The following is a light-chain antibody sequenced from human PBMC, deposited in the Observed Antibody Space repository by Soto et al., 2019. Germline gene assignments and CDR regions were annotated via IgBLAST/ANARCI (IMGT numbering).Light chain of an antibody. CDR3: AAWDDNLNAYV. CDR2: LGD. J-gene: IGLJ1*01. V-gene: IGLV1-47*02. Sequence: QSVLTQPASVSLSPGQSITISCTGTSSDVGGYNYVYWYQHLPGTAPKLLIYLGDQRASGVSDRFSGSKSGTSASLAINGLRSDDEADYYCAAWDDNLNAYVFGSGTKVTVL. CDR1: SSDVGGYNY.